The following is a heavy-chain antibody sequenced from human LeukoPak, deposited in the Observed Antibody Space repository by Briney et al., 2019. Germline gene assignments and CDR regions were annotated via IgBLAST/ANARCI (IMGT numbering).Heavy chain of an antibody. Sequence: GESLKISCKGSGYTFTSYWIGWVRQMPGQGLEWMGIIYPGDSDITYSPSFQGQVTLSADKSISTAYLHWSSLNASDTAMYYCARSFRGPTGSLDYWGRGTLVTVSS. V-gene: IGHV5-51*01. CDR3: ARSFRGPTGSLDY. D-gene: IGHD4-17*01. CDR1: GYTFTSYW. J-gene: IGHJ4*02. CDR2: IYPGDSDI.